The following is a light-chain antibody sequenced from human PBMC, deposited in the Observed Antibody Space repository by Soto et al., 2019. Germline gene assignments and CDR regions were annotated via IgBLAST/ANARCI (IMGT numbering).Light chain of an antibody. CDR2: GAS. V-gene: IGKV3D-20*02. CDR1: QSISSSY. CDR3: QQRSNWPPTWT. J-gene: IGKJ1*01. Sequence: EIVLTQSPGTLSLSPGERATLSCRASQSISSSYLAWYQQKPGQAPRLLIYGASRRATGIPDRFSGSGSGTDFTLTISSLEPEDFAVYYCQQRSNWPPTWTFGQGTKVDIK.